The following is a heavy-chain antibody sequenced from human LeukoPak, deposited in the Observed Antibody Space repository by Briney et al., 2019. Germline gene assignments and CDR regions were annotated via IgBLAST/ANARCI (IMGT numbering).Heavy chain of an antibody. V-gene: IGHV1-46*01. J-gene: IGHJ4*02. CDR2: INPSGGST. CDR1: GGTFSSYA. D-gene: IGHD6-6*01. CDR3: ARTAGRTFDY. Sequence: GASVKVSCTASGGTFSSYAISWVRQAPGQGLEWMGIINPSGGSTSYAQKFQGRVTMTRDTSTSTVYMELSSLRSEDTAVYYCARTAGRTFDYWGQGTLVTVSS.